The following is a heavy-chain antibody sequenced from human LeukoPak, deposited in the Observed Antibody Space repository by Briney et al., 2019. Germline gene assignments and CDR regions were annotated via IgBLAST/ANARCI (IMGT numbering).Heavy chain of an antibody. J-gene: IGHJ4*02. CDR1: GGSISSYY. V-gene: IGHV4-34*01. Sequence: SETLSLTCTVSGGSISSYYWSWIRQPPGKGLEWIGEINHSGSTNYNPSLKSRVTISVDTSKNQFSLKLSSVTAADTAVYYCARGPSRAVGATHFDYWGQGTLVTVSS. CDR2: INHSGST. D-gene: IGHD1-26*01. CDR3: ARGPSRAVGATHFDY.